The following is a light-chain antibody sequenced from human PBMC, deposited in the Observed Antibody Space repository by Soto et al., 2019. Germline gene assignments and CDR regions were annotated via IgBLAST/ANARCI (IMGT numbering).Light chain of an antibody. Sequence: EIVLTQPPGTLSLSPGERATLSCRASQSVSSKYLAWYQQKPGQAPRVLIYGTSIRASGVPERFSGGGSGTDFTLTITRLEPEDFAVYYCQQYGSSLFTVGPGTKVDTK. CDR1: QSVSSKY. CDR2: GTS. CDR3: QQYGSSLFT. V-gene: IGKV3-20*01. J-gene: IGKJ3*01.